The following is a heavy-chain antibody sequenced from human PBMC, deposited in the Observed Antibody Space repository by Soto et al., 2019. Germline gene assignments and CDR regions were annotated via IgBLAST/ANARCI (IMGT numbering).Heavy chain of an antibody. CDR3: ARFEAMIRGLGYFES. D-gene: IGHD3-16*01. V-gene: IGHV4-31*03. Sequence: QVQLQESGPGLVKPSQTLYLTCTVSGGSIRRSYYYWIWVRQFTGRGLEWIGYIYHSGSTFYNPSLMSRGVISVDTSRNQFSLGLPSVTAADTAVYYCARFEAMIRGLGYFESWGQGIRLSGTS. CDR2: IYHSGST. CDR1: GGSIRRSYYY. J-gene: IGHJ4*02.